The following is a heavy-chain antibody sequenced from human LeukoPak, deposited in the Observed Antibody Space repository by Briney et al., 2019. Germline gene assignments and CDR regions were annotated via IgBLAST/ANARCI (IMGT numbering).Heavy chain of an antibody. D-gene: IGHD6-19*01. V-gene: IGHV3-23*01. CDR2: ISHDGMNA. J-gene: IGHJ5*02. CDR3: AKDGAQYSSGPECDP. Sequence: GGSLRLSCAASGLPFSGTAMSWVRQAPGKGLEWVSAISHDGMNAYYAGSVKGRFTISRDNSKKTVSLEMSSLTAADTGVYYCAKDGAQYSSGPECDPRGQGALVTVSP. CDR1: GLPFSGTA.